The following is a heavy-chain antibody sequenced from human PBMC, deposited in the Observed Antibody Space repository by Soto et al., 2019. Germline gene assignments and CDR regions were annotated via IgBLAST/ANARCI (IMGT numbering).Heavy chain of an antibody. J-gene: IGHJ4*02. CDR3: ARDRVDYYVSSGYYNQYYFDY. D-gene: IGHD3-22*01. Sequence: SVKVSCKASGGTFSSYAISWVRQAPGQGLEWMGGIIPIFGTANYAQKFQGRVTITADESTSTAYMELSSLRSEDTAVYYCARDRVDYYVSSGYYNQYYFDYWGQGTPVTGSS. CDR1: GGTFSSYA. V-gene: IGHV1-69*13. CDR2: IIPIFGTA.